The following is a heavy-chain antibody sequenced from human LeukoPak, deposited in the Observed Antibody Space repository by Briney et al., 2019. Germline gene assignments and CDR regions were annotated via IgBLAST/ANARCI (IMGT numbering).Heavy chain of an antibody. CDR2: IYYSGST. V-gene: IGHV4-39*01. J-gene: IGHJ5*02. D-gene: IGHD2-2*01. CDR1: GGSISSSSYY. Sequence: LSETLSLTCTVSGGSISSSSYYWGWIRQPPGKGLEWIGSIYYSGSTYYNPSLKSRVTISVDTSKNQFSLKLSSVTAADTAVYYCARHWKGYCSSTSCYLNWFDPWGQGTLVTVSS. CDR3: ARHWKGYCSSTSCYLNWFDP.